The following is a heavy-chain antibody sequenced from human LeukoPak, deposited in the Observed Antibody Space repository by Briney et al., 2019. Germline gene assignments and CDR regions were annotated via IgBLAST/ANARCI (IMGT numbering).Heavy chain of an antibody. V-gene: IGHV1-8*03. CDR2: MNPNSGNT. CDR1: GYTFTSYD. J-gene: IGHJ5*02. CDR3: AKGSSGYYHGSYNWFDP. D-gene: IGHD3-22*01. Sequence: GASLKVSCKASGYTFTSYDINWVRQATGHGLEWRGWMNPNSGNTGYAQKFQGRVTITRNTSISTAYMELSSLRSEDTAVYYCAKGSSGYYHGSYNWFDPWGQGTLVIVSS.